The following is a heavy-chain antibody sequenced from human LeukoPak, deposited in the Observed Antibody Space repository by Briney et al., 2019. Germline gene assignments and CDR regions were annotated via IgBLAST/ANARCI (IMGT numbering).Heavy chain of an antibody. CDR1: GFTFSSYE. CDR3: AELGITMIGGV. CDR2: VSSSGSTI. V-gene: IGHV3-48*03. J-gene: IGHJ6*04. D-gene: IGHD3-10*02. Sequence: GGSLRLSCAASGFTFSSYEMNWVRQAPGKGLEWVSYVSSSGSTIYYADSVKGRFTISRDNAKNLLYLQMNSLRAEDTAVYYCAELGITMIGGVWGKGTTVTISS.